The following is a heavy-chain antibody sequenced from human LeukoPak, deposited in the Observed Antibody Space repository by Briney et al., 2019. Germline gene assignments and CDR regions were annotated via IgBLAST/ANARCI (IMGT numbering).Heavy chain of an antibody. CDR2: ISPASNTI. V-gene: IGHV3-48*04. J-gene: IGHJ4*02. Sequence: ISPASNTIYYADSVKGRFTISRDNAKNSLYLQMNSLRAEDTAVYYCAGTGDKGPIDYWGQGTLATVSS. D-gene: IGHD1-14*01. CDR3: AGTGDKGPIDY.